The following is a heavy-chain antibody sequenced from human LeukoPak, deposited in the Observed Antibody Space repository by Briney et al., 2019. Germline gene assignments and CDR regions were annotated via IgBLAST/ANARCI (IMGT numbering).Heavy chain of an antibody. CDR1: GFTFSSYA. D-gene: IGHD6-13*01. CDR3: ARGRNEVLAAALGDWFDP. CDR2: IYYDGSNK. Sequence: GGSLRLSCVASGFTFSSYAMSWVRQAPGKGLEWVAVIYYDGSNKYYADSVKGRFTISRDNSKNTLYLQMNSLRAEDTAVYYCARGRNEVLAAALGDWFDPWGQGTLVTVSS. J-gene: IGHJ5*02. V-gene: IGHV3-30-3*01.